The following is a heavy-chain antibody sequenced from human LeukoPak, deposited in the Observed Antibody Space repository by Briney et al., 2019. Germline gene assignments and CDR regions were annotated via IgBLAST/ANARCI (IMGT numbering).Heavy chain of an antibody. CDR3: ARDQNLGAAAGYYFDY. CDR2: IKQDGSEK. V-gene: IGHV3-7*01. D-gene: IGHD6-13*01. CDR1: GFTFSSYW. Sequence: GGSLRLSCAASGFTFSSYWMSWVRQAPGKGLEWVANIKQDGSEKCYVDSVKGRFTISRDNAKNSLYLQMNSLRAEDTAVYYCARDQNLGAAAGYYFDYWGQGTLVTVSS. J-gene: IGHJ4*02.